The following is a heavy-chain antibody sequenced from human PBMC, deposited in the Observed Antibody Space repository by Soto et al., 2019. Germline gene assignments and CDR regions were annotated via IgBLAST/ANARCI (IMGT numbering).Heavy chain of an antibody. CDR3: ARELWFGESDY. CDR2: IYYSGST. D-gene: IGHD3-10*01. CDR1: GGSISSSSYY. Sequence: SETLSLTCTVSGGSISSSSYYWGWIRQPPGKGLEWIGYIYYSGSTYYNPSLKSRVTISVDTSKNQFSLKLSSVTAANTAVYYCARELWFGESDYWGQGTLVTVSS. J-gene: IGHJ4*02. V-gene: IGHV4-30-4*08.